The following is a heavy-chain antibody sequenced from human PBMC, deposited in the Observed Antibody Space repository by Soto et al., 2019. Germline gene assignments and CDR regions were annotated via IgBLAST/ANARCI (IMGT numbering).Heavy chain of an antibody. Sequence: PSETLSLTCTVSNDSIRSGTYYWAWIRQPPGRGLEWMGSLSYLGTTDYNPSLKSRVTMSLDTSKNQFPLKLTSVTAADTALYYCARGNCSSPNCYSFSGYYGMDVWGQGTTVTVSS. V-gene: IGHV4-39*06. CDR2: LSYLGTT. D-gene: IGHD2-2*01. CDR1: NDSIRSGTYY. J-gene: IGHJ6*02. CDR3: ARGNCSSPNCYSFSGYYGMDV.